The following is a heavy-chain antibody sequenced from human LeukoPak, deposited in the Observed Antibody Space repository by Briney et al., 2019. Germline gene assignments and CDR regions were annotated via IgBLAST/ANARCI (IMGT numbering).Heavy chain of an antibody. Sequence: EASVKVSCKASGYTFTGYYMHWVRQAPGQGLEWMGWINPNSGGTNYAQKFQGRVTMTRDTSISTAYMELSRLRSDDTAVYYCARQSIAARPIWYYYYYMDVWGKGTTVTISS. CDR1: GYTFTGYY. J-gene: IGHJ6*03. V-gene: IGHV1-2*02. CDR2: INPNSGGT. CDR3: ARQSIAARPIWYYYYYMDV. D-gene: IGHD6-6*01.